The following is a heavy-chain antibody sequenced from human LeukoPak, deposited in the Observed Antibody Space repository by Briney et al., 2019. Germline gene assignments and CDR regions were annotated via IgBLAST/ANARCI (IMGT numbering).Heavy chain of an antibody. CDR2: INPNSGGT. CDR1: GYTFTGYY. D-gene: IGHD2-21*02. J-gene: IGHJ4*02. CDR3: TCGGTAFDY. V-gene: IGHV1-2*02. Sequence: ASVTVSCKASGYTFTGYYMHWVRRAPGQGLDWIGWINPNSGGTNYAQKFQGRVTMTRDTSISTAYMELSRLRSDDTAVYYCTCGGTAFDYWGQGTLVTVSS.